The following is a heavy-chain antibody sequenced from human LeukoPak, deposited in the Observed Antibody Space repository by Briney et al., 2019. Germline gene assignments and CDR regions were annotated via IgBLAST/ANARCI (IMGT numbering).Heavy chain of an antibody. J-gene: IGHJ4*02. Sequence: SETLSLTCTVSRGSVNSNSYYWGWIRQPPGKGREWIGTIYYSGNTYYNPSLESRVTISVDTSKNQFSLKLTSVTAADTAVYYCARDHEVSSSSFDYWGQGTLVTVSS. CDR3: ARDHEVSSSSFDY. CDR2: IYYSGNT. V-gene: IGHV4-39*07. CDR1: RGSVNSNSYY. D-gene: IGHD6-6*01.